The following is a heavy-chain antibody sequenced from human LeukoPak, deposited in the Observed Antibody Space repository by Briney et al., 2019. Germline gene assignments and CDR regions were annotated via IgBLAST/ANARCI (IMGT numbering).Heavy chain of an antibody. Sequence: GGSLRLSCAASGFTFSSYAMSWVRQAPGKGLEWVSAISGSGGKTYYADSVKGRFTISRDNSKNTLYLQMNSVRAEDTAVYYCAKDQLASVDPVVWGKGTTVTVSS. CDR2: ISGSGGKT. V-gene: IGHV3-23*01. J-gene: IGHJ6*04. D-gene: IGHD6-6*01. CDR1: GFTFSSYA. CDR3: AKDQLASVDPVV.